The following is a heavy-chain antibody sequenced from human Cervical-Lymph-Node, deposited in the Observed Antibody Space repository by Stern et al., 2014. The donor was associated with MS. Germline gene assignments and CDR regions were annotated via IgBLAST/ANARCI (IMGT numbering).Heavy chain of an antibody. J-gene: IGHJ5*02. CDR1: GDTFSSHA. Sequence: VQLVESGAEVKKPGSSVKVSCKASGDTFSSHALSWVRPAPGQGLEWLGGVIPLFRTTIYAQNFQGRLTITADDSSRTAYMELTSLRSEDTAVYYCVRTGGDYDPVDTWGQGTRVTVSS. V-gene: IGHV1-69*01. D-gene: IGHD4-17*01. CDR3: VRTGGDYDPVDT. CDR2: VIPLFRTT.